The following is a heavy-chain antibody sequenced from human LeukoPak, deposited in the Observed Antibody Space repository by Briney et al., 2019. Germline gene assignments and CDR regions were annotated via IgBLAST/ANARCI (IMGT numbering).Heavy chain of an antibody. CDR1: GGSISSSSYY. D-gene: IGHD1-26*01. CDR3: ARPSGAATLLFDY. CDR2: SYYTGST. V-gene: IGHV4-39*01. J-gene: IGHJ4*02. Sequence: KPSETLSLTCTVSGGSISSSSYYWGWIRQPPGKGLEWIGSSYYTGSTSYNPSLKSRVTISVDTSKNQFSLKVRSVTAADTAVYYCARPSGAATLLFDYWGQGTLVTVSS.